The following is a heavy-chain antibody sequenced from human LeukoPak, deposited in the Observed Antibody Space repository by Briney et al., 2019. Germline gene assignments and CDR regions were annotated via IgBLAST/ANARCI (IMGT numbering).Heavy chain of an antibody. D-gene: IGHD4-17*01. Sequence: QPGRSLRLSCAASGFTFSSYGMHWVRQAPGKGLEWVALISYDGSNKYYADSVKGRFTISRDNSKNTLYLQMNSLRAEDTAVYYCGGIEMTTVIYWGQGTLVTVSS. J-gene: IGHJ4*02. CDR2: ISYDGSNK. V-gene: IGHV3-30*03. CDR3: GGIEMTTVIY. CDR1: GFTFSSYG.